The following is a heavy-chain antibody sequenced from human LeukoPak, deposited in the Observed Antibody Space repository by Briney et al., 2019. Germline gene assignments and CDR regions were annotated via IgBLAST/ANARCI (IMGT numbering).Heavy chain of an antibody. Sequence: SETLSLTCTVSGGSISSDSYYWSWIRQPAGKGLEWIGRIYTSGSTNYNPSLKSRVTISVDTSKNQFSLKLSSVTAADTAVYYCARGKYQLPRVGYYYYYMDVWGKGTTVTVSS. CDR1: GGSISSDSYY. J-gene: IGHJ6*03. V-gene: IGHV4-61*02. CDR3: ARGKYQLPRVGYYYYYMDV. D-gene: IGHD2-2*01. CDR2: IYTSGST.